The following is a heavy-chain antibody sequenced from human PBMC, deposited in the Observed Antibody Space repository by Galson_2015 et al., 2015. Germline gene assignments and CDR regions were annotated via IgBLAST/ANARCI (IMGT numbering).Heavy chain of an antibody. V-gene: IGHV1-69*13. CDR3: AGGLSYGIYRPSGWFGP. CDR2: IIPIFGTA. Sequence: SVKVSCKASGGTFSSYAISWVRQAPGQGLEWMGGIIPIFGTANYAQKFQGRVKITADESTSTAYMELSSLRSEDTAVYYCAGGLSYGIYRPSGWFGPWGQGTLVTVSS. CDR1: GGTFSSYA. D-gene: IGHD3-10*01. J-gene: IGHJ5*02.